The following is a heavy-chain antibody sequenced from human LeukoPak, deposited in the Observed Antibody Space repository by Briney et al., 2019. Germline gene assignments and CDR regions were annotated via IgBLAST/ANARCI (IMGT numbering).Heavy chain of an antibody. J-gene: IGHJ5*02. V-gene: IGHV3-7*01. D-gene: IGHD4-23*01. CDR2: IKEDGSEE. CDR3: ARDLMSAVARGWFDP. Sequence: PGGSLRLSCEASGFTFSSYWMSWVRQAPGKGLEWVANIKEDGSEEYYVDSVKGRFTISGDNAKNSLYLQMNRLRAEDTAVYYCARDLMSAVARGWFDPWGQGTLVSVSS. CDR1: GFTFSSYW.